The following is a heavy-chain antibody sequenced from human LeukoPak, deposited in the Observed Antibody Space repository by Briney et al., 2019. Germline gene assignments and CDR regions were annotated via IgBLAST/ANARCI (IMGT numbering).Heavy chain of an antibody. CDR1: GSTFSSYA. D-gene: IGHD2-2*01. V-gene: IGHV1-69*13. CDR2: IIPIFGTA. Sequence: SVKVSCKASGSTFSSYAISWVRQAPGQGLEWMGGIIPIFGTANYAQEFQGRVTITADESTSTAYMELSSLRSEDTAVYYCARGQLYHYFDYWGQGTLVTVSS. CDR3: ARGQLYHYFDY. J-gene: IGHJ4*02.